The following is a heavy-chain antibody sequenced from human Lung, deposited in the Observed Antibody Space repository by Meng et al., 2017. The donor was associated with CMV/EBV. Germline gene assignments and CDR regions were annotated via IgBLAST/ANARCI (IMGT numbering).Heavy chain of an antibody. CDR1: GFTFSGYS. V-gene: IGHV3-21*01. Sequence: GESLKISCVASGFTFSGYSMSWVRQTPGKGLEWVSSITSRSSNTYYSDSVKGRFTISRDNAKNSLYLQMNSLRDEDTAVYYCARDQIRGVVGARPRGPGDLWGQGXLVTASS. D-gene: IGHD1-26*01. CDR2: ITSRSSNT. J-gene: IGHJ4*02. CDR3: ARDQIRGVVGARPRGPGDL.